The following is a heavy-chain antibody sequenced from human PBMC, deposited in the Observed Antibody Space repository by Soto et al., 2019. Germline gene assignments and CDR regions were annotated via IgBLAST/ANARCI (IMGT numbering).Heavy chain of an antibody. CDR3: AKSGGYSSGWYYFDY. D-gene: IGHD6-19*01. Sequence: QMQLQESGPGLVKPSETLSLTCTVSGGSISSYYWSWIRKPAGKGLEWIGRIYISGSTNYNPSLKSRVTMSVDTSKKQFSLKLSSVTAADTVVYYCAKSGGYSSGWYYFDYWGQGTLVTVSS. V-gene: IGHV4-4*07. CDR2: IYISGST. J-gene: IGHJ4*02. CDR1: GGSISSYY.